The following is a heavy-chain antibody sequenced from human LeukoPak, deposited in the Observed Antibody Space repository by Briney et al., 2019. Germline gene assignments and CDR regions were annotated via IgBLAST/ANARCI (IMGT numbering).Heavy chain of an antibody. CDR2: ISAYNGNT. CDR1: GYTFTSYG. CDR3: ARAYDYYDSSGYYY. V-gene: IGHV1-18*01. D-gene: IGHD3-22*01. Sequence: AASVKVSCKASGYTFTSYGISWVRQAPGQGLEWMGWISAYNGNTNYAQKLQGRVTMTTDTSTSTAYMELRSLRSDDTAVYYCARAYDYYDSSGYYYWGQGTLVTVSS. J-gene: IGHJ4*02.